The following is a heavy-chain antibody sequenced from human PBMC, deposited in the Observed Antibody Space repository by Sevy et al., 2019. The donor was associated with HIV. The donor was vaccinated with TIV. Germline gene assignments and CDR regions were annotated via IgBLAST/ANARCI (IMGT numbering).Heavy chain of an antibody. CDR2: IIPLSTTT. D-gene: IGHD5-12*01. CDR1: GGPFSSFA. J-gene: IGHJ4*02. V-gene: IGHV1-69*13. CDR3: ATVGGYSAFEDSYYIDY. Sequence: ASVKVSCKASGGPFSSFAFSWVRQAPGQGLEWMGGIIPLSTTTNYAQKFQGRVTITADESTSTAYMELSSLTSDDTAVYYCATVGGYSAFEDSYYIDYWGQGTLVTVSS.